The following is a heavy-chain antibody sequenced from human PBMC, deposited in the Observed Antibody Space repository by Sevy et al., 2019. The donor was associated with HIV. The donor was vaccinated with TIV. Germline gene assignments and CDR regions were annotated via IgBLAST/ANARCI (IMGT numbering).Heavy chain of an antibody. J-gene: IGHJ6*02. Sequence: ASVKVSCKASGYTFTDTGYYVHWVRQAPGQGLESMGWINPKSGATNYAQKFQGRVTMTRDTSVSTANMVLSRLRSDDTAVYYCARATYDFWTGPVDYDYGMDVWGQGTTVTVSS. CDR2: INPKSGAT. CDR3: ARATYDFWTGPVDYDYGMDV. D-gene: IGHD3-3*01. CDR1: GYTFTDTGYY. V-gene: IGHV1-2*02.